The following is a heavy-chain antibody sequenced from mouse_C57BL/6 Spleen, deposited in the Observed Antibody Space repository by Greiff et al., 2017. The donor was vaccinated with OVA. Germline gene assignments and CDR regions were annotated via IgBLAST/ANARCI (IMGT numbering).Heavy chain of an antibody. Sequence: VQLQQSGPELVKPGASVKLSCKASGYSFTDYNMNWVKQSHGQSLEWIGVINPNYGTTSYNQKFKGKATLTVDQSSSTAYMQLNSLTSEDSAVYYYARVDDRGDYYAMDYWGQGTSVTVSS. CDR1: GYSFTDYN. CDR2: INPNYGTT. CDR3: ARVDDRGDYYAMDY. J-gene: IGHJ4*01. V-gene: IGHV1-39*01.